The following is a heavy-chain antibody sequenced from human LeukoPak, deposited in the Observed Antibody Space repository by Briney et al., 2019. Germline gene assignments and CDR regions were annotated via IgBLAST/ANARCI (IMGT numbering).Heavy chain of an antibody. CDR2: IVGTGGSR. CDR1: GFTFSNYA. J-gene: IGHJ4*02. CDR3: AKHYDSSGYYFDY. V-gene: IGHV3-23*01. Sequence: GGSLRLSCAASGFTFSNYAMTWVRQAPGKGLEWVSGIVGTGGSRYYADSVRGRFTISRDNTKNTLYLQMNSLRAEDTAVYYCAKHYDSSGYYFDYWGPGTLVTVSS. D-gene: IGHD3-22*01.